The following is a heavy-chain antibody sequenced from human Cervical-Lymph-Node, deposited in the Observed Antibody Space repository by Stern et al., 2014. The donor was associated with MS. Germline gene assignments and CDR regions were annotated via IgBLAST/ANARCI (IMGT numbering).Heavy chain of an antibody. CDR1: GGPFSSYS. V-gene: IGHV1-69*02. CDR3: ARSIAGGDYSYYNDMDI. D-gene: IGHD2-8*02. Sequence: QVQLVQSWAEVQKPGSSVRVSCKASGGPFSSYSINCVRPAPGPGLEWMGRIIPSLDIPNFANKFQGRLTITADKSTTTAYMELSGLRSDDTATYFCARSIAGGDYSYYNDMDIWGQGTTVIVSS. J-gene: IGHJ6*02. CDR2: IIPSLDIP.